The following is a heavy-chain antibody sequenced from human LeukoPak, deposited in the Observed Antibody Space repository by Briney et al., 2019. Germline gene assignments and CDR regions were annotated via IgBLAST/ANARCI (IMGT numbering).Heavy chain of an antibody. D-gene: IGHD6-6*01. Sequence: PGGSLRLSCAASGFTVSSNYMSWVRQAPGKGLEWVSVIYSGGSTYYADSVKGRLTISRDNSKNTLYLQMNSLRAEDTAVYYCAMIAARRGIYYYYMDVWGKGTTVTVSS. CDR1: GFTVSSNY. CDR2: IYSGGST. J-gene: IGHJ6*03. V-gene: IGHV3-66*02. CDR3: AMIAARRGIYYYYMDV.